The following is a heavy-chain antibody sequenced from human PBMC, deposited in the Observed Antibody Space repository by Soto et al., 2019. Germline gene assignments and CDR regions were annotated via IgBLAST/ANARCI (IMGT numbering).Heavy chain of an antibody. CDR3: AKDLRGILTGYYYYSMDV. V-gene: IGHV3-23*01. D-gene: IGHD3-9*01. Sequence: GGSLRLSCAASGFTFSSYAMSWVRQAPGKGLEWVSAISGSGGSTYYADSVKGRFTISRDNSKNTLYLQMNSLRAEDTAVYYCAKDLRGILTGYYYYSMDVWGQGTTVTVSS. J-gene: IGHJ6*02. CDR1: GFTFSSYA. CDR2: ISGSGGST.